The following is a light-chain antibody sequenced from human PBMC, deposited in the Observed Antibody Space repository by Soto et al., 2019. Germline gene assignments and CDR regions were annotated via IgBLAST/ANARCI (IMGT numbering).Light chain of an antibody. V-gene: IGLV6-57*02. CDR3: QSYDSSNVV. CDR1: SGSIASNY. Sequence: FMLTQPHSVSESPGKTVTISCTGSSGSIASNYVQWYQQRPGSAPTTVIYADDQRPSGVPDRFSGSIDSSSNSASLTISGLRTEDEADYCCQSYDSSNVVFGGGTKLTVL. J-gene: IGLJ2*01. CDR2: ADD.